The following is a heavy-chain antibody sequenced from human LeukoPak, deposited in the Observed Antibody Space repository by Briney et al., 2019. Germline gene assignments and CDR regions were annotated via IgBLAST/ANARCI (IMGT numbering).Heavy chain of an antibody. V-gene: IGHV1-24*01. CDR1: GYTLTELS. D-gene: IGHD2-2*01. CDR3: ATLNIVVVPAAVTYNFDY. CDR2: FDPEDGET. Sequence: GASVKVSCKVSGYTLTELSVHCVRQAPGKGLEWMGGFDPEDGETIYAQKFQGRVTMTEDTSTDTAYMELSSLRSEDTAVYYCATLNIVVVPAAVTYNFDYWGQGTLVTVSS. J-gene: IGHJ4*02.